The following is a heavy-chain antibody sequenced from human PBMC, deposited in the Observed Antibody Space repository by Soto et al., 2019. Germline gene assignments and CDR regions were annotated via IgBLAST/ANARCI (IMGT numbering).Heavy chain of an antibody. CDR3: ARDYGDKNWYFDL. D-gene: IGHD4-17*01. CDR1: GGSISRGGHY. CDR2: IYYNGNT. V-gene: IGHV4-31*03. J-gene: IGHJ2*01. Sequence: QVQLQESGPGLVKPSQTLSLTCTVSGGSISRGGHYWSWIRQHPGKGLEWIGYIYYNGNTYYNPSRKSRVTISIDTSKNRFSLKLSSMTAADTAVYYCARDYGDKNWYFDLWGRGTLVTVSS.